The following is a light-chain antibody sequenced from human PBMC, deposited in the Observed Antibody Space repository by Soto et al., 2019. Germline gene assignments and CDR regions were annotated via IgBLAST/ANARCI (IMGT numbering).Light chain of an antibody. Sequence: DIQMTLSPSTLSGSVGDSVTITCRASQTISSWLAWYQQKPGKAPKLLIYKASTLKSGVPSRFSGSGSGTEFTLTIISLQPDDFATYYCQHYNSYSEAFGQGTKVDI. V-gene: IGKV1-5*03. CDR2: KAS. CDR3: QHYNSYSEA. CDR1: QTISSW. J-gene: IGKJ1*01.